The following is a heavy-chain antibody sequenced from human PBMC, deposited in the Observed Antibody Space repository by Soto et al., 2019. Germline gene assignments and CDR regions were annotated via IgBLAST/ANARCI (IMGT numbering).Heavy chain of an antibody. V-gene: IGHV1-3*01. CDR3: AREGAHYAPFDL. CDR2: INVGNGNT. CDR1: GYTFTDYA. D-gene: IGHD3-16*01. Sequence: QAQLVQSGAEAKQPGASVKVSCKASGYTFTDYALHWVRQAPGQGLEWMGWINVGNGNTGYSRKVQGRVTNDRAMSATTAYIEVSSLTSEDTAIYYCAREGAHYAPFDLWGQGTLVTVSS. J-gene: IGHJ4*02.